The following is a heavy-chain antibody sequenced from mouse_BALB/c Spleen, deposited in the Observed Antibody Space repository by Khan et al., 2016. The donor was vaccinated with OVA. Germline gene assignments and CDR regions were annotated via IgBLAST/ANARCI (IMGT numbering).Heavy chain of an antibody. CDR1: GYTFSGYW. CDR2: ILPGSGSR. CDR3: ARVNYGSRDYFDY. J-gene: IGHJ2*01. Sequence: QVQLQQSGAELMKPGASVKISCKATGYTFSGYWLEWVKQRPGHGLEWIGEILPGSGSRNYNEKFKGKATFTAAISSKTTYMQLNSLTSEDSAGYYCARVNYGSRDYFDYWGQGTTLTVSS. D-gene: IGHD1-1*01. V-gene: IGHV1-9*01.